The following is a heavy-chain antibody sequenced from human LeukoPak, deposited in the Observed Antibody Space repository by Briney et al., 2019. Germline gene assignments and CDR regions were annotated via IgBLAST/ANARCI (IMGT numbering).Heavy chain of an antibody. CDR1: GGSISSYY. D-gene: IGHD3-22*01. CDR3: AKSNGYGLIDI. J-gene: IGHJ3*02. V-gene: IGHV4-59*12. Sequence: PSETLSLTCTVSGGSISSYYWGWVRQPPGKALEWIGNIFYSGSTYYSPSLKSRVTISLDTSRNQFSLKLNSVTAADTAVYYCAKSNGYGLIDIWGQGKMVTVSS. CDR2: IFYSGST.